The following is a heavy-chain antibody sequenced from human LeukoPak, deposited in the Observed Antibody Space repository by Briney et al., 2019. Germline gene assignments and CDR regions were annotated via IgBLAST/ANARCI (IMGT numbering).Heavy chain of an antibody. CDR2: VSGSGVST. J-gene: IGHJ5*02. D-gene: IGHD3-22*01. V-gene: IGHV3-23*01. Sequence: GGSLRLSCAASGFTFSSSAMTWVRQAPGKGLDWVSAVSGSGVSTYYADSVKGRFTISRDNSKNTLYLQMNSLRAEDTAVYYCAKDPWGDYYHSSGYYDWFDPWGQGTLVTVSS. CDR1: GFTFSSSA. CDR3: AKDPWGDYYHSSGYYDWFDP.